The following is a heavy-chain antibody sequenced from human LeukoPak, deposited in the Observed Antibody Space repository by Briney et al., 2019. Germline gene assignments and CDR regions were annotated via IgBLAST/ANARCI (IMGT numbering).Heavy chain of an antibody. CDR2: INHSAST. Sequence: SETLSLTCAVYGGSFSGYYWSWIRQPPGKGLEWIGEINHSASTNYNPSLKSRVTISVDTSKNQFSLKLSSVTAADTAVYYCARGGLRYFDWLSRKYYFDYWGQGTLVAVSS. D-gene: IGHD3-9*01. V-gene: IGHV4-34*01. CDR3: ARGGLRYFDWLSRKYYFDY. J-gene: IGHJ4*02. CDR1: GGSFSGYY.